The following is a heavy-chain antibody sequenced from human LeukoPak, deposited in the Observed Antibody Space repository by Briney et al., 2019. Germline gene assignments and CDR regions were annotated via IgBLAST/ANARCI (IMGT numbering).Heavy chain of an antibody. D-gene: IGHD3-9*01. V-gene: IGHV1-18*01. CDR1: GYTFTSYG. Sequence: ASVKVSCKASGYTFTSYGISWVRQAPGQGLEWMGWISAYNGNTNYAQKLQGRVTMTTDTSTSTAYMELRSLRSDDTAVYYCARDSLRYFDWLLPHYYYYGMDVWGQGTTVTVSS. CDR2: ISAYNGNT. CDR3: ARDSLRYFDWLLPHYYYYGMDV. J-gene: IGHJ6*02.